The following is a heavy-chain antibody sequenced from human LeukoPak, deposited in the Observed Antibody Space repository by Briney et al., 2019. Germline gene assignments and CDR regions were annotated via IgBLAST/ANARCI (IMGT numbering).Heavy chain of an antibody. V-gene: IGHV3-11*01. CDR2: ITSSGSTI. CDR3: AREIWFGELSP. CDR1: GFTFSDYY. Sequence: PGGSLRLSCAASGFTFSDYYMSWIRQSPGKGLEWVSYITSSGSTIYYAVSVKGRFTISRDKAKNSLYLKMNSLRAEDTAVYYCAREIWFGELSPWSQGPLVTVYS. D-gene: IGHD3-10*01. J-gene: IGHJ5*02.